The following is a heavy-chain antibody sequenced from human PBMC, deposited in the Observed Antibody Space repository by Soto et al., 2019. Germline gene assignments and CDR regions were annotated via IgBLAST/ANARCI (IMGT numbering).Heavy chain of an antibody. D-gene: IGHD3-3*01. CDR2: MNPNSGNT. CDR3: ARVGAYPVLRFLEWKNWFDP. Sequence: ASVKVSCKASGYTFTSYDINWVRQATGQGLEWMGWMNPNSGNTGYAQKFQGRVTMTRNTSISTAYMELSSLRSEDTAVYYCARVGAYPVLRFLEWKNWFDPWGQGTLVTVSS. J-gene: IGHJ5*02. CDR1: GYTFTSYD. V-gene: IGHV1-8*01.